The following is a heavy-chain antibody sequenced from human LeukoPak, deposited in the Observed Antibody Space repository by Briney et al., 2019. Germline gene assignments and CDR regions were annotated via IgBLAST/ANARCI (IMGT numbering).Heavy chain of an antibody. D-gene: IGHD1-26*01. CDR1: GFTFSSYG. Sequence: GGPQRLSCAASGFTFSSYGMHWLRKAPDKGLERVAVKSYDGSNKYYADFVKGRFTISRDNSKNTLYLQMKSLRAEEKAVYYYAKIPVRATTAGDAFDIWGQGTMVTVSS. CDR3: AKIPVRATTAGDAFDI. V-gene: IGHV3-30*18. J-gene: IGHJ3*02. CDR2: KSYDGSNK.